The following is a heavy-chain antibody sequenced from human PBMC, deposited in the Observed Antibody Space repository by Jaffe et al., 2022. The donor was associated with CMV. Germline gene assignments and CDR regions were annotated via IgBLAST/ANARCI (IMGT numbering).Heavy chain of an antibody. CDR2: IWYDGSNK. V-gene: IGHV3-33*08. CDR1: GFTFSSYG. CDR3: ARERQRIENYCSSTSCYFVQKIYYYYMDV. J-gene: IGHJ6*03. Sequence: QVQLVESGGGVVQPGRSLRLSCAASGFTFSSYGMHWVRQAPGKGLEWVAVIWYDGSNKYYADSVKGRFTISRDNSKNTLYLQMNSLRAEDTAVYYCARERQRIENYCSSTSCYFVQKIYYYYMDVWGKGTTVTVSS. D-gene: IGHD2-2*01.